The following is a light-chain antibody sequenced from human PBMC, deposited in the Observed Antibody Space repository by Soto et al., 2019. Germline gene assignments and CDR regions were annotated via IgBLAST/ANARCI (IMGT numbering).Light chain of an antibody. CDR3: HQYNNWPLN. V-gene: IGKV3-15*01. CDR1: QSVNRN. J-gene: IGKJ4*01. CDR2: GAS. Sequence: EIVMTQSAATLSVSPGERATLSCRASQSVNRNLAWYQQKPGQTPRLLIYGASSRATGIPARVSGSGSATDFTLTISSLQSEEFAAYYCHQYNNWPLNFGGGTNVEIK.